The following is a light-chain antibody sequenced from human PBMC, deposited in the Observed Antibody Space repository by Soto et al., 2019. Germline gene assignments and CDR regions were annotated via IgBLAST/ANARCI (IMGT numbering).Light chain of an antibody. Sequence: AIQMTQSPSSLSSSLGDRVTITCRASQGIRNDLGWYQQKPGKAPKLLIYAASSLQSGVPSRFSGSGSGTDFTLTISSLQNEDCATYYCLQDYNYTLTFGGGTKVDIK. V-gene: IGKV1-6*01. J-gene: IGKJ4*01. CDR3: LQDYNYTLT. CDR2: AAS. CDR1: QGIRND.